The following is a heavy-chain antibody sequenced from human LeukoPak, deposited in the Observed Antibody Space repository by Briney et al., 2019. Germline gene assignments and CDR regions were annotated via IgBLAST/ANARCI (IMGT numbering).Heavy chain of an antibody. D-gene: IGHD4-17*01. CDR3: ARGDYGDYGIDY. CDR1: GFTDSSNY. CDR2: IYSGGTT. Sequence: PGGSLRLSCAASGFTDSSNYMSWVRQAPGKELEWVSVIYSGGTTYYADSVKGRFTISRDNSKNTLYLQMNSLRAEDTAVYYCARGDYGDYGIDYWGQGTLVTVSS. J-gene: IGHJ4*02. V-gene: IGHV3-53*01.